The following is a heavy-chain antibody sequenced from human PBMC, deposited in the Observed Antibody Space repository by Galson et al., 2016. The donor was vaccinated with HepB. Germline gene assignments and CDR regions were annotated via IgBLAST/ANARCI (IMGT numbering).Heavy chain of an antibody. Sequence: SETLSLTCGVQGGPFSGHYWSWIRQSPGKGLEWIGEINYGGDTNYNPSLAGRVAMSVDTSKNQLSLRLTSVTAADTAIYYCARGRTERNWITFRAQFDVWAQGTRVTV. CDR1: GGPFSGHY. D-gene: IGHD1-1*01. V-gene: IGHV4-34*01. CDR3: ARGRTERNWITFRAQFDV. CDR2: INYGGDT. J-gene: IGHJ3*01.